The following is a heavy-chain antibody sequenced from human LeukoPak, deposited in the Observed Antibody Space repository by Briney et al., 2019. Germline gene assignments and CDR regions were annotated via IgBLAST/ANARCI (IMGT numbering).Heavy chain of an antibody. J-gene: IGHJ6*03. V-gene: IGHV4-39*01. CDR3: ARPDYYYYYMDV. CDR1: GGSISSSSYY. Sequence: SETLSLTCTVSGGSISSSSYYWGWIRQPPGKGLEWIGNIYYSGSTYYNPSLKSRVTISVDTSKNQFSLKLSSVTAADTAVYYCARPDYYYYYMDVWGKGTTVTDSS. CDR2: IYYSGST.